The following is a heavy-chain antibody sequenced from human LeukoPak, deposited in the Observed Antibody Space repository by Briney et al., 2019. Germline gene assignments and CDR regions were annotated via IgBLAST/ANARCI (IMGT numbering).Heavy chain of an antibody. CDR3: AREKLDNRIIDY. CDR1: GGSISSYY. V-gene: IGHV4-59*01. D-gene: IGHD2/OR15-2a*01. J-gene: IGHJ4*02. CDR2: IYYSGST. Sequence: SETLSLTCTVSGGSISSYYWSWIRQPPGKGLEWIGYIYYSGSTNYNPSLKSRVTISVDTSKNQFSPKLSSVTAADTAVYYRAREKLDNRIIDYWGQGTLVTVSS.